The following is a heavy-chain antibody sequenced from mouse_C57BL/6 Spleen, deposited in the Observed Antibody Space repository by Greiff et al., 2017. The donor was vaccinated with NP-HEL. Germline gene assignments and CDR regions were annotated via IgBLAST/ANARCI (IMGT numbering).Heavy chain of an antibody. J-gene: IGHJ4*01. CDR2: INPGSGGT. D-gene: IGHD1-1*01. CDR3: ARSPYGSSYGYAMDY. V-gene: IGHV1-54*01. Sequence: VQLQESGAELVRPGTSVKVSCKASGYAFTNYLIEWVKQRPGQGLEWIGVINPGSGGTNYNEKFKGKATLTADKSSSTAYMQLSSLTSEDSAVYLCARSPYGSSYGYAMDYWGQGTSVTVSS. CDR1: GYAFTNYL.